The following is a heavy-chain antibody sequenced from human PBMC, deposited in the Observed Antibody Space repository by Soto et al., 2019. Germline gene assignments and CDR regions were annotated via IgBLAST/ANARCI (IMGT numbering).Heavy chain of an antibody. D-gene: IGHD2-21*02. CDR3: ARDGGDCCHRLIYYYYVGLYV. Sequence: QVQLVQSGAEEKQPGASVRLSCKASGYDFSSYAMHWVRQAPGQRLERMGWINIGSGNTEYSQNFQERITISRDTSSSTVYMELNSLKSEDTAVYYCARDGGDCCHRLIYYYYVGLYVWGQGTMVTFSS. J-gene: IGHJ6*02. V-gene: IGHV1-3*05. CDR2: INIGSGNT. CDR1: GYDFSSYA.